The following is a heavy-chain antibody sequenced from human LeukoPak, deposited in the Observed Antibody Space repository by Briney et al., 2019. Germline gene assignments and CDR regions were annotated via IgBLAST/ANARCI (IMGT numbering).Heavy chain of an antibody. V-gene: IGHV4-39*01. CDR1: GGSISSSNYY. CDR2: IYYSGST. Sequence: SETLSLTYSVSGGSISSSNYYWGWIRQSPGKGLEWIGSIYYSGSTYYNPSLKSRLTISVDTYKNQFSLKLSSVTAADTAVYYCVRQKITTSDYWGQGNMVTVAS. CDR3: VRQKITTSDY. J-gene: IGHJ4*02. D-gene: IGHD4-11*01.